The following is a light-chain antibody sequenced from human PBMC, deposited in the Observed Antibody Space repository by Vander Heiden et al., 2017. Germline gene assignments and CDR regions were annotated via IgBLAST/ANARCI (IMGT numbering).Light chain of an antibody. CDR1: SGSITNNN. V-gene: IGLV6-57*01. Sequence: NFMLTQPHSVSGSPGKAVTISCTRTSGSITNNNVQCYQQRPGICSTTGIFVYTPRPSGVPDRFSCYLDTSSTSAYFTISGLKTEDEAASYCQSYDRRNHLVFGGGTKLTVL. CDR3: QSYDRRNHLV. CDR2: VYT. J-gene: IGLJ3*02.